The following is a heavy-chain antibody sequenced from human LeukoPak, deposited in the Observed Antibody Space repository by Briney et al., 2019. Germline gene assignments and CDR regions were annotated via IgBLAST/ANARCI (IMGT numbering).Heavy chain of an antibody. J-gene: IGHJ3*02. V-gene: IGHV3-53*01. Sequence: PGGSLRLSCAASGFTVSSNYMSWVRQAPGKGLEWVSVIYSGGSTYYADSVRGRFTISGDNSKNTLYLQMNSLRAEDTAVYYCARDGFSSGYPYDAFDIWGQGTMVTVSS. CDR2: IYSGGST. CDR3: ARDGFSSGYPYDAFDI. CDR1: GFTVSSNY. D-gene: IGHD3-22*01.